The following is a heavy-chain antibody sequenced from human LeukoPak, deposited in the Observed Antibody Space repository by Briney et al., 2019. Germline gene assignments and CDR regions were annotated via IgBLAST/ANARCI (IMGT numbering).Heavy chain of an antibody. Sequence: GGSLRLSCSASGFSFSIYSMHWVRQAPGKGLEYVSAISSNGRSTYYADSVKGRFTVSRDNSKNTLYLQMSNLRAEDTAVYYCVRVAYSSSWSPPFDYWGQGTLVTVSS. V-gene: IGHV3-64D*06. CDR2: ISSNGRST. CDR3: VRVAYSSSWSPPFDY. CDR1: GFSFSIYS. D-gene: IGHD6-13*01. J-gene: IGHJ4*02.